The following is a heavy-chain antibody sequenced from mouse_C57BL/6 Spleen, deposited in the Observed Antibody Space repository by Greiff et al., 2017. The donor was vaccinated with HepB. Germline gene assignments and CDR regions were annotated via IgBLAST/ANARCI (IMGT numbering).Heavy chain of an antibody. V-gene: IGHV3-6*01. CDR1: GYSITSGYY. J-gene: IGHJ1*03. D-gene: IGHD1-1*01. CDR3: ARYYYGSSVYFDV. CDR2: ISYDGSN. Sequence: EVQLQQSGPGLVKPSQSLSLTCSVPGYSITSGYYWNWIRQFPGNKLEWMGYISYDGSNNYNPSLKNRISITRDTSKNQFFLKLNSVTTEDTATYYGARYYYGSSVYFDVWGTGTTVTVSS.